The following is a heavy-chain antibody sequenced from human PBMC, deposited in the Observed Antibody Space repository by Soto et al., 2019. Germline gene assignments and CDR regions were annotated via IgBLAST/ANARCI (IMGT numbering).Heavy chain of an antibody. D-gene: IGHD3-22*01. J-gene: IGHJ4*02. Sequence: PGGSLRLSCAASGFTFSASWMNWVRQTPGKGPEWVANMNTDGRVKNYAESVRGRFTISRDNAKNSLYLQMNSLRAEDTAVYSCARGYDYLIDYWGQGTPVTVSS. CDR2: MNTDGRVK. CDR1: GFTFSASW. CDR3: ARGYDYLIDY. V-gene: IGHV3-7*01.